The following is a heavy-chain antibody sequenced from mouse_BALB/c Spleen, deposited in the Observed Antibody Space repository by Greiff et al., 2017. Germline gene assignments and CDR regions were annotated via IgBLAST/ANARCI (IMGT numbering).Heavy chain of an antibody. D-gene: IGHD2-1*01. CDR1: GFTFSNYW. CDR2: IRLKFNNYAT. CDR3: TYGNYAMDY. J-gene: IGHJ4*01. V-gene: IGHV6-6*02. Sequence: EVQLQQSGGGLVQPGGSMKLSCVASGFTFSNYWMNWVRQSPEKGLEWVAEIRLKFNNYATHYAESVKGRFTISRDDSKSSVYLQMNNLRAEDTGIYYCTYGNYAMDYWGQGTSVTVSS.